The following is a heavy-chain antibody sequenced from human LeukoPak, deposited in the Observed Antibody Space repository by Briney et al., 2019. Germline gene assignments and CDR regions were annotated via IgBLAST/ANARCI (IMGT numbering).Heavy chain of an antibody. CDR3: ARLQPRPGIAVAGTNNWFDP. Sequence: SAALSLTSTVSGGSSSRYYWSWLQQPPGKGLELIGYINSSRSTNYTPSLKSRVSMSVDTSKSQFSLRLSAVTAADTAVYYCARLQPRPGIAVAGTNNWFDPWGQGTLVTVSS. CDR1: GGSSSRYY. J-gene: IGHJ5*02. CDR2: INSSRST. V-gene: IGHV4-59*08. D-gene: IGHD6-19*01.